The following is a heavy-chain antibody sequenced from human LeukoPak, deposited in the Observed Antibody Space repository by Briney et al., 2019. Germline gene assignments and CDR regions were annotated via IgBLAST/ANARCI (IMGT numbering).Heavy chain of an antibody. J-gene: IGHJ4*02. V-gene: IGHV4-39*07. CDR3: AKVDRGYFDY. D-gene: IGHD1-14*01. Sequence: PSETLSLTCTVSGGSISSSSYYWGWIRQPPGKGLEWIGSIYYSGNTYYNSSLKSRVTISIDTSEKQFSLKLSSVTAADTAIYYCAKVDRGYFDYWGQGTLVTVSS. CDR1: GGSISSSSYY. CDR2: IYYSGNT.